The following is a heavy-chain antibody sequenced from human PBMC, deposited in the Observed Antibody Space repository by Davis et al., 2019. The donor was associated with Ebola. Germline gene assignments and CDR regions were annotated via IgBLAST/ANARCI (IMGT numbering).Heavy chain of an antibody. CDR2: IIPIFDTP. Sequence: SVNVSCKTSGGSFSSHPISWVRQAPRQGLEWMGGIIPIFDTPHYAQKFQGRITITADASTSAAYMELSSLRSEDTATYFCARDFDGGNYYFDYWGPGTPVTVSS. CDR1: GGSFSSHP. J-gene: IGHJ4*02. V-gene: IGHV1-69*13. CDR3: ARDFDGGNYYFDY. D-gene: IGHD3-9*01.